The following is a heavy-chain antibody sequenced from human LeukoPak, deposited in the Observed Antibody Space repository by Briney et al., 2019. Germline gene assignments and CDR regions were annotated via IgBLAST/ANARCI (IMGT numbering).Heavy chain of an antibody. Sequence: SETLSLTCAVYGGSFSGYYWSWIRQPPGKGLEWIGEINHSGSTDYNPSLKSRVTISVDTSKNQFSLKLSSVTAADTAVYYCARYGSGSYYEIYYYMDVWGKGTTVTISS. D-gene: IGHD3-10*01. CDR3: ARYGSGSYYEIYYYMDV. V-gene: IGHV4-34*01. J-gene: IGHJ6*03. CDR2: INHSGST. CDR1: GGSFSGYY.